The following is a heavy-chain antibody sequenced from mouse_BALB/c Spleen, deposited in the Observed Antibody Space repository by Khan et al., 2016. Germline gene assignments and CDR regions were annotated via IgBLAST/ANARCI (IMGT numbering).Heavy chain of an antibody. J-gene: IGHJ2*01. D-gene: IGHD2-14*01. CDR2: IFPGSGSP. CDR3: ARNYRYDNKYYFDY. V-gene: IGHV1-9*01. CDR1: GYTFSSYW. Sequence: QVQLKESGSELMKPGASVKISCKATGYTFSSYWIEWIKQRPGHGLEWIGEIFPGSGSPNYYEKFKGKTTFTADTSSNTAYMHLSSLTSEDSAVYYCARNYRYDNKYYFDYWGQGTTLTVSS.